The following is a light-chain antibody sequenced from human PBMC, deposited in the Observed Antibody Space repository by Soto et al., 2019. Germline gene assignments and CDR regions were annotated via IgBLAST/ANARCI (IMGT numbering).Light chain of an antibody. CDR1: QSVRNNY. CDR3: QQYGTSPRT. J-gene: IGKJ1*01. CDR2: ATS. Sequence: EVMLTQSPGTMSLSPGERATLSCRASQSVRNNYLAWYQQKPGQAPRLLIYATSSRATGSPDRFSGSGSGTDFALTISRLEPEDFAVYYCQQYGTSPRTFGKGTKVEIK. V-gene: IGKV3-20*01.